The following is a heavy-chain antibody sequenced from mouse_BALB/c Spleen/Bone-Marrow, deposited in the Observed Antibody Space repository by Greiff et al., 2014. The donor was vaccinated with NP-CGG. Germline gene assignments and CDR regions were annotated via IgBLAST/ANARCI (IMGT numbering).Heavy chain of an antibody. CDR3: YRTGFDY. Sequence: VKVVESGPGLVAPSQSLSITCTVSGFSLTSYGVHWVRQPPGKGLEWLGVIWDGGSTNYNSSLMSRLNISKDKSKNQIFLKMNNLQTYYTAMYCCYRTGFDYWGQGTTLTVSS. D-gene: IGHD4-1*01. V-gene: IGHV2-9*02. J-gene: IGHJ2*01. CDR2: IWDGGST. CDR1: GFSLTSYG.